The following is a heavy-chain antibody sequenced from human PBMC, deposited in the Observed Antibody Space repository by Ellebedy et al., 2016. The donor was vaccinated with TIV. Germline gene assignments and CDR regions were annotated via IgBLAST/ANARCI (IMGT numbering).Heavy chain of an antibody. V-gene: IGHV3-74*01. D-gene: IGHD2-8*02. CDR1: GFTFSNYW. J-gene: IGHJ3*02. CDR2: INSDGSDT. Sequence: PGGSLRLSCAASGFTFSNYWMHWVRQAPGKGLVWVSRINSDGSDTAYADSVRGRFTISRDNAKNTLYLQMNSLRAEDTAVYYCAAVQYWEAVFDMWGQGTMVTVSS. CDR3: AAVQYWEAVFDM.